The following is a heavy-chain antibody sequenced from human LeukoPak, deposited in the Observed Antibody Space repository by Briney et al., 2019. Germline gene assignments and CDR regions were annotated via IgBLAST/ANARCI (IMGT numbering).Heavy chain of an antibody. CDR3: AKTTYYDILTGYQRPFYFDY. CDR2: IRYDGADK. V-gene: IGHV3-30*02. J-gene: IGHJ4*02. Sequence: GGSLRLSCAASGFTFRTFGMHWVRQAPGKGLEWVAFIRYDGADKFYADSVKGRFTISRDNSKNTAYLQMNSLRAEDTAVYYCAKTTYYDILTGYQRPFYFDYWGQGTLVTVSS. CDR1: GFTFRTFG. D-gene: IGHD3-9*01.